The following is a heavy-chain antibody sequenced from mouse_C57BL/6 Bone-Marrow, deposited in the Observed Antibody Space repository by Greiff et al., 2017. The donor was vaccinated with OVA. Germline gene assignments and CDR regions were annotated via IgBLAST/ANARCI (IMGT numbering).Heavy chain of an antibody. Sequence: VHVKQSGAELVRPGASVKLSCTASGFNIKDDYMHWVKQRPEQGLEWIGWIDPENGDTEYASKFQGKATITADTSSNTAYLQLSSLTSEDTAVYYCTTPPYYSNYVDAMDYWGQGTSVTVSS. V-gene: IGHV14-4*01. CDR3: TTPPYYSNYVDAMDY. CDR1: GFNIKDDY. J-gene: IGHJ4*01. D-gene: IGHD2-5*01. CDR2: IDPENGDT.